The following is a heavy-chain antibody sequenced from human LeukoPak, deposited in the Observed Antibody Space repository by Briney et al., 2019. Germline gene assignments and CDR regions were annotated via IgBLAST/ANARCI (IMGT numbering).Heavy chain of an antibody. CDR1: GGSFSGYY. CDR2: INHSGST. J-gene: IGHJ5*02. D-gene: IGHD1-7*01. Sequence: SETLSLTCAVYGGSFSGYYWSWTRQPPGKGLEWIGEINHSGSTNYNPSLKSRVTISVDTSKNQFSLKLSSVTAADTAVYYCARNYGWFDPWGQGTLVTVSS. V-gene: IGHV4-34*01. CDR3: ARNYGWFDP.